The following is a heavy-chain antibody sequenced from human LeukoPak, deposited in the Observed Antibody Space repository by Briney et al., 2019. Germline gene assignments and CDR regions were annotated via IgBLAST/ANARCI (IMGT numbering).Heavy chain of an antibody. CDR1: GFTFSSYG. CDR3: AKGGYYYENDAFDI. Sequence: PGGSLRLSCAASGFTFSSYGMHWVRQAPGKGLEWVAFIRYDGSNKYYADSVKGRFTISRDNSKNTLYLRMNSLRAEDTAVYYCAKGGYYYENDAFDIWGQGTMVTVSS. D-gene: IGHD3-22*01. V-gene: IGHV3-30*02. CDR2: IRYDGSNK. J-gene: IGHJ3*02.